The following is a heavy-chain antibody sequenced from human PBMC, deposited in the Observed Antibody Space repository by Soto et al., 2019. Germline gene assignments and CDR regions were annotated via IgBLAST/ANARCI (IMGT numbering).Heavy chain of an antibody. D-gene: IGHD2-15*01. CDR1: GGTFSSYA. V-gene: IGHV1-69*13. J-gene: IGHJ6*02. Sequence: GASVKVSCKASGGTFSSYAIRWVRQAPGQGLEWMGGIIPIFGTANYAQKFQGRVTITADESTSTAYMELSSLRSEDTAVYYCAKVVVVAAKHYYYGMDVWGQGTTVTVSS. CDR2: IIPIFGTA. CDR3: AKVVVVAAKHYYYGMDV.